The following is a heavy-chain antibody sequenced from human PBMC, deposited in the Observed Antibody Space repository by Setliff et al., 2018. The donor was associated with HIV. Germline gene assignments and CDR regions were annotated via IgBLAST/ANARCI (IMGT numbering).Heavy chain of an antibody. CDR3: ATAYKNTYYYGSGSNKDNWFDP. V-gene: IGHV1-24*01. J-gene: IGHJ5*02. Sequence: ASVKVSCKASGGTFSSYTISWVRQAPGKGLEWMGGFDPEDGETIYAQKFQGRVTMTEDTSTDTAYMELSSLRSEDTAVYYCATAYKNTYYYGSGSNKDNWFDPWGQGTLVTVS. D-gene: IGHD3-10*01. CDR1: GGTFSSYT. CDR2: FDPEDGET.